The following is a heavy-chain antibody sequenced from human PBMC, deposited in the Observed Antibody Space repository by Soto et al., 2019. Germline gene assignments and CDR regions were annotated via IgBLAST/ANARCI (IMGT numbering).Heavy chain of an antibody. Sequence: QLQLQESGSGLVKPSQTLSLTCAVSGGSISSGGYSWSWIRQPPGKGLEWIGYIYHSGSTYYNPSLKSLVTIAVDRSKNQCSLKLSSVTAADTAVYYCAGGIAARPLGYWGQGTLVTVSS. CDR1: GGSISSGGYS. D-gene: IGHD6-6*01. CDR3: AGGIAARPLGY. J-gene: IGHJ4*02. V-gene: IGHV4-30-2*01. CDR2: IYHSGST.